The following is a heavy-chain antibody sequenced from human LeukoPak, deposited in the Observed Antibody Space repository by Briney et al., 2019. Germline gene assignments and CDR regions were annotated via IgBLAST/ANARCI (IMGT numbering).Heavy chain of an antibody. CDR1: GGSFSGYY. Sequence: SETLSLTCAVYGGSFSGYYWSWIRQPPGKGLEWIGEINHSGSTNYNPSLKSRVTISVDTSKNQFSLKLSSVTAADTAVYYCARGPIGSYYYYGMDVWGQGITVTVSS. D-gene: IGHD3-10*01. V-gene: IGHV4-34*01. J-gene: IGHJ6*02. CDR2: INHSGST. CDR3: ARGPIGSYYYYGMDV.